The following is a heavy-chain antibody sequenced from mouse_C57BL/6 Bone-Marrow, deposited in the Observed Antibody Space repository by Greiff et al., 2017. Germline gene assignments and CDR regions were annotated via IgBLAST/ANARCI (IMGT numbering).Heavy chain of an antibody. J-gene: IGHJ4*01. CDR1: GYAFSSYW. CDR3: ARSPRDAMDY. Sequence: VQLQQSGAELVKPGASVKISCKASGYAFSSYWMNWVKQRPGKGLEWIGQIYPGDGATNYNGKFKGKATLTADKSSSTAYIQLSSLTSEDSAVYFCARSPRDAMDYWGQGTSVTVSS. CDR2: IYPGDGAT. V-gene: IGHV1-80*01.